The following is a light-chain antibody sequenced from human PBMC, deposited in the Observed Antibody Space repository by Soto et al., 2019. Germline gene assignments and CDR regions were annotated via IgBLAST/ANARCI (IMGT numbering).Light chain of an antibody. CDR2: GAS. J-gene: IGKJ1*01. V-gene: IGKV3-20*01. Sequence: EIVLTQSPGTLSLSPGESAPLSCRASQYVSVRFLAWYQQKPGQAPRLLIYGASDRATGIPDRFTGSGSGTDFTLTINRLEPEDFAVYFCQQYGSSPQTFGQGTKVDIK. CDR3: QQYGSSPQT. CDR1: QYVSVRF.